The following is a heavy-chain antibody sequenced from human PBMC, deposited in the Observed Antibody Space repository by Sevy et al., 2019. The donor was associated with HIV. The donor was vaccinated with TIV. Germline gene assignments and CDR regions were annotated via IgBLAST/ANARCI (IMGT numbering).Heavy chain of an antibody. V-gene: IGHV3-21*01. Sequence: GGSLRLSCAASGFTFSSYSMNWVRQAPGKGLEWVSSISSSSSYIYYADSVKGRFTISRDNAKNSLYLQMNSLRAEDTAVYYCARGGNPRITIFGVVSRGVYYYYGMDVWGQGTTVTVSS. CDR1: GFTFSSYS. CDR3: ARGGNPRITIFGVVSRGVYYYYGMDV. J-gene: IGHJ6*02. CDR2: ISSSSSYI. D-gene: IGHD3-3*01.